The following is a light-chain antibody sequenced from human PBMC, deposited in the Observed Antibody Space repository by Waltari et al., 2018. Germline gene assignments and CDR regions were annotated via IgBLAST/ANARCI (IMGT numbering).Light chain of an antibody. CDR2: GAS. J-gene: IGKJ1*01. CDR3: QQYGSSQGWT. Sequence: EIVLTKSPGTMSLSPGERATLYCRASQSVSSSYLAWSQQKPGQAPRLLIYGASSRATGIPDRFSGSVSGTDFTLTISRLEPEDFAVYYCQQYGSSQGWTFGQGTKVEIK. CDR1: QSVSSSY. V-gene: IGKV3-20*01.